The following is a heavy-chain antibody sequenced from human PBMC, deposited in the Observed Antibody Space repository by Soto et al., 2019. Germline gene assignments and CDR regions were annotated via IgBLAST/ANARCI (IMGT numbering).Heavy chain of an antibody. D-gene: IGHD4-17*01. J-gene: IGHJ4*02. V-gene: IGHV4-4*07. Sequence: QVQLQESGPGLVKPSETLSLTCTVSGGSISSYYWSWIRQPAGKGLEWIGRLYTSGSTNYNPSLKSRVTMSVDTSKNQFSLKLSSVTAADTAVYYCARDSGYGDYLRFDYWGQGTLVTVSS. CDR3: ARDSGYGDYLRFDY. CDR1: GGSISSYY. CDR2: LYTSGST.